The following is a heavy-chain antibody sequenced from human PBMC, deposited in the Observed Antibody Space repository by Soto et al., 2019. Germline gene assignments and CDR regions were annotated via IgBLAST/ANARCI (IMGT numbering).Heavy chain of an antibody. V-gene: IGHV1-18*01. Sequence: QVQLVQSGTEGKKPGASVKVSCKASGYTFTSYGISWVRQAPGQGLGWMGWIRAYNGNTNYAQKLQGRDNRTTDTSTSTAYMALRSLRSDDTAVYYCARDAPPEDYWGQGTLVTVSS. CDR1: GYTFTSYG. CDR3: ARDAPPEDY. CDR2: IRAYNGNT. J-gene: IGHJ4*02.